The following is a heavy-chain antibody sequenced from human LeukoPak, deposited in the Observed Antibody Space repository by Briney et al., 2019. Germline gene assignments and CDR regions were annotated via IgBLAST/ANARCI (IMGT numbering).Heavy chain of an antibody. J-gene: IGHJ6*03. CDR3: ARGLYYYDSSGYHNHYYYMDV. CDR2: INHSGST. D-gene: IGHD3-22*01. V-gene: IGHV4-34*01. CDR1: GGSFSGYY. Sequence: SETLSLTCAVYGGSFSGYYWSWIRQPPGKGLEWIGAINHSGSTNYNPSLKGRVTISVDTSKNQFSLKLSSVTAADTAVYYCARGLYYYDSSGYHNHYYYMDVWGKGTTVTVSS.